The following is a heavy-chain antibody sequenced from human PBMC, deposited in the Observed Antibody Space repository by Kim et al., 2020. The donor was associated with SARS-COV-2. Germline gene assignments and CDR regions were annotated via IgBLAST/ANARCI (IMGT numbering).Heavy chain of an antibody. CDR3: AKVLTMTPTGGFDY. Sequence: GGSLRLSCAASGFTFSSYAMSWVRQAPGKGLEWVSAIWSSGGSTYYADSVKGRFTISRDNSKNTLYLQMNSLRAEDTAVYYCAKVLTMTPTGGFDYWGQGTLVTVSS. CDR2: IWSSGGST. J-gene: IGHJ4*02. CDR1: GFTFSSYA. D-gene: IGHD3-22*01. V-gene: IGHV3-23*01.